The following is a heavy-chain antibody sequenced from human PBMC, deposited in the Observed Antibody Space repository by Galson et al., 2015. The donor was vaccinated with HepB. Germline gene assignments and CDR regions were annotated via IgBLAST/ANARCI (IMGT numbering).Heavy chain of an antibody. V-gene: IGHV3-30*03. D-gene: IGHD2-21*01. Sequence: SLRLSCAASGFTFSSYGMHWVRQAPGKGLEWVAVISYDGSDKYYADSVKGRFTISRDNSKNTLYLQMNSLRAEDTAVYYCARDPFPYSVGASYGMDVWGQGTTVTVSS. J-gene: IGHJ6*02. CDR1: GFTFSSYG. CDR3: ARDPFPYSVGASYGMDV. CDR2: ISYDGSDK.